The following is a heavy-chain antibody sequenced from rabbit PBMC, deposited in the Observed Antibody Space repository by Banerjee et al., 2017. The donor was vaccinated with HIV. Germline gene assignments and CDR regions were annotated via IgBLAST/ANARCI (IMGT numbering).Heavy chain of an antibody. J-gene: IGHJ4*01. Sequence: EESGGDLVKPEGSLTLTCTASGFSFSSSYWICWVRQAPGKGLEWIACIYTGSSGSTYYASWAKGRFTISKTSSTTVTLQMTSLTAADTATYFCARWGNNYATDNLWGPGTLVTVS. V-gene: IGHV1S45*01. CDR2: IYTGSSGST. D-gene: IGHD6-1*01. CDR1: GFSFSSSYW. CDR3: ARWGNNYATDNL.